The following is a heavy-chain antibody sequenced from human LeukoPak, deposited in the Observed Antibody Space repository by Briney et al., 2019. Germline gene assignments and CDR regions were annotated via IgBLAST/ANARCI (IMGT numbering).Heavy chain of an antibody. J-gene: IGHJ6*02. Sequence: GGSLRLSCAASGFTFSRYAMSWVRQAPGKGLEWVSGIGGGGASTYYADSVKGRLTVSRDNSKNTLYLQMNNLRAEDTALYYCARHTAAAFTYYYAMDVWGQGTTVTVSS. CDR2: IGGGGAST. CDR1: GFTFSRYA. CDR3: ARHTAAAFTYYYAMDV. D-gene: IGHD6-13*01. V-gene: IGHV3-23*01.